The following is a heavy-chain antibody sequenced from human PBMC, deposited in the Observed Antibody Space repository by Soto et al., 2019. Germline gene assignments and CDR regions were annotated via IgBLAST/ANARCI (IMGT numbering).Heavy chain of an antibody. V-gene: IGHV4-30-4*01. CDR1: GGSINGGDYY. CDR3: ARGPCGGDCHPPDF. J-gene: IGHJ4*02. Sequence: QVQLQESGPGLVKPSQTLSLTCTVSGGSINGGDYYWSWIRQPPGKGLEWIGYIYYSVNTYHNPSLKSRVTISRDTSKNHFSLKLPSVTAADTAVYYCARGPCGGDCHPPDFWGQGTLVTVSS. CDR2: IYYSVNT. D-gene: IGHD2-21*02.